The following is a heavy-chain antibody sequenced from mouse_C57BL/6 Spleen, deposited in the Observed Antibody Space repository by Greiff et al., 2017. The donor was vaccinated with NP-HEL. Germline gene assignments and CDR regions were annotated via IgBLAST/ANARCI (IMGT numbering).Heavy chain of an antibody. D-gene: IGHD2-1*01. CDR2: IDPSDSET. V-gene: IGHV1-52*01. CDR3: AREGEGNYKDPFDY. Sequence: QVQLQQPGAELVRPGSSVKLSCKASGYTFTSYWMHWVKQRPIQGLEWIGNIDPSDSETHYNQKFKDKATLTVDKSSSTAYMQLSSLTSEDSAVYYCAREGEGNYKDPFDYWGQGTTLTVSS. CDR1: GYTFTSYW. J-gene: IGHJ2*01.